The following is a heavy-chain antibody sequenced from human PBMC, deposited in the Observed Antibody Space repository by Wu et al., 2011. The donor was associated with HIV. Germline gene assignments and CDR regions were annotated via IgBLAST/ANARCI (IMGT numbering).Heavy chain of an antibody. V-gene: IGHV1-69*01. CDR2: IIPIFGTA. CDR1: GGTFSSYA. Sequence: QVQLVQSGAEVKKPGSSVKVSCKASGGTFSSYAISWVRQAPGQGLEWVGGIIPIFGTANYAQKFQGRVTITTDESTSTAYMELSRLRSDDTAVYYCARDPYSSSFYYYYFMDVWGKGPQSPSP. J-gene: IGHJ6*03. D-gene: IGHD6-6*01. CDR3: ARDPYSSSFYYYYFMDV.